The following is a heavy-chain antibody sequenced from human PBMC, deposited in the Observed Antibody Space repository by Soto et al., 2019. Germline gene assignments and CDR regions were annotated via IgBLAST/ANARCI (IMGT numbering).Heavy chain of an antibody. CDR2: IVPLFRTT. Sequence: QVQLVQSGAEAKKPGSSVKVSCKTSGGTFSSYAISWVRQAPGRGLEWMGGIVPLFRTTNYAQKFQGRVTTTADTSTYTEYMELSGLRSGDTAVYYCARGGHSSTLSNLLDRSGLDGWGQGTTVTVSS. D-gene: IGHD2-2*01. CDR3: ARGGHSSTLSNLLDRSGLDG. V-gene: IGHV1-69*06. CDR1: GGTFSSYA. J-gene: IGHJ6*02.